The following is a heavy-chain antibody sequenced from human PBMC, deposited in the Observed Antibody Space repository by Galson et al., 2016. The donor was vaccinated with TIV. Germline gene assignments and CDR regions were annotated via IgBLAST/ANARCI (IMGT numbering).Heavy chain of an antibody. Sequence: SLRLSCAASGLTFSSYWMTWVRQAPGKGLEWVANIDQGGSEKYYVDSVKGRFTISRDNAKNSLYLQMNSLRVEDTAVYYCARAIAATECYWGQGTLVTVSS. CDR3: ARAIAATECY. V-gene: IGHV3-7*03. D-gene: IGHD6-13*01. CDR2: IDQGGSEK. J-gene: IGHJ4*02. CDR1: GLTFSSYW.